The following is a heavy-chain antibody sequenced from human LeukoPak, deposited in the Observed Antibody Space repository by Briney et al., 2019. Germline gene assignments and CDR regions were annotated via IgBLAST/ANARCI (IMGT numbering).Heavy chain of an antibody. Sequence: SETLSLTCSVSGGSISDSRYYWGWIRQPPGKGLEWIGSIYDSGTTHCNPSLKSRVTISEDTSKNQVSLKLSSVTAADTGVYYCARQRLTGNQGRGWFDPWGQGTLVTVSS. V-gene: IGHV4-39*01. CDR3: ARQRLTGNQGRGWFDP. CDR1: GGSISDSRYY. D-gene: IGHD7-27*01. J-gene: IGHJ5*02. CDR2: IYDSGTT.